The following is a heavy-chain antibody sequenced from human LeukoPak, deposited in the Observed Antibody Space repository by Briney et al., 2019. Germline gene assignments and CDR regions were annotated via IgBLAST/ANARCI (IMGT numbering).Heavy chain of an antibody. CDR2: IYYSGST. CDR3: ARVVNYRGDDY. V-gene: IGHV4-39*01. D-gene: IGHD1-7*01. J-gene: IGHJ4*02. CDR1: GGSISSSSYY. Sequence: PSETLSLNCTVSGGSISSSSYYWGWIRQPPGKGLEWIGSIYYSGSTYYNPSLKSRVTISVDTSKNQFSLKLSSVTAADTAVYYCARVVNYRGDDYWGQGTLVTVSS.